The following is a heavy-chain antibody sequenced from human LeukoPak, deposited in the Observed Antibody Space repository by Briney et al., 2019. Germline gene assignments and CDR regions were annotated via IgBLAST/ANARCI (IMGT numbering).Heavy chain of an antibody. Sequence: GGSLRLSCAASGFTFSSYRMTCVRQAPGKGLEGFSSISGSSSYIYYADSVKGRFTISRDNAKNSLYLQMNSLRAEDTAVYYCARNFYGDYTFQHWGQGTLVTVSS. D-gene: IGHD4-17*01. CDR1: GFTFSSYR. J-gene: IGHJ1*01. CDR3: ARNFYGDYTFQH. V-gene: IGHV3-21*01. CDR2: ISGSSSYI.